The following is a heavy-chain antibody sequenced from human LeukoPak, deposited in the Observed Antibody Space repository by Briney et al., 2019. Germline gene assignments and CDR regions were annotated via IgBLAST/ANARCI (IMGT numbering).Heavy chain of an antibody. Sequence: PSETLSLTCAVYGGSFSGYYWSWIRQPPGKGLEWIGEINHSGSTNYNPSLKSRVTISVDTSKNQFSLKLSSVTAVDTAVYYCARAKLRGHYGMDVWGKGTTVTVSS. CDR3: ARAKLRGHYGMDV. CDR2: INHSGST. D-gene: IGHD4-17*01. CDR1: GGSFSGYY. J-gene: IGHJ6*04. V-gene: IGHV4-34*01.